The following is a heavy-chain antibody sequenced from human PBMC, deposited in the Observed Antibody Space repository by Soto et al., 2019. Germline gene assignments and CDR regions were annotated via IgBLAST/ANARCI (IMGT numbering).Heavy chain of an antibody. CDR2: IIPIFGTA. V-gene: IGHV1-69*13. Sequence: GASVKVSCKASGGTFSSYAISWVRQAPGQGLEWMGGIIPIFGTANYAQKFQDRVTITADESTSTAYMELSSLRSEDTAVYYCARVDSSRNYYYYGMDVWGQGTTVTVSS. CDR3: ARVDSSRNYYYYGMDV. D-gene: IGHD6-13*01. J-gene: IGHJ6*02. CDR1: GGTFSSYA.